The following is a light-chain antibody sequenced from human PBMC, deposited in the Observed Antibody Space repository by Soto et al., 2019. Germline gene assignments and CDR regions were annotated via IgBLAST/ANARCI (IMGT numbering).Light chain of an antibody. CDR3: SSYTSSSIFYV. J-gene: IGLJ1*01. CDR1: SSDVGGYNY. V-gene: IGLV2-14*01. Sequence: QSALTQPASVSGSPGQSITISGTGTSSDVGGYNYVSWYQQHPGKAPKLMIYEVSNRPSGVSNRFSGSKSGNTASLTISGLQAEDEADYYCSSYTSSSIFYVFGTGTKLTVL. CDR2: EVS.